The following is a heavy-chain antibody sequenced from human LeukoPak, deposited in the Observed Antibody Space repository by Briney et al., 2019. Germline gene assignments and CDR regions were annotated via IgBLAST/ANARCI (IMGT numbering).Heavy chain of an antibody. CDR1: GGSISSYY. V-gene: IGHV4-59*01. Sequence: SETLSLTCTVSGGSISSYYWSWIRQPPGKGLEWIGYIYYSGSTNYNPSLKSRVTISVDTSKNQFSLKLSSATAADTAVYYCARVRATSWGYMDVWGKGTTVTVSS. CDR3: ARVRATSWGYMDV. D-gene: IGHD1-26*01. CDR2: IYYSGST. J-gene: IGHJ6*03.